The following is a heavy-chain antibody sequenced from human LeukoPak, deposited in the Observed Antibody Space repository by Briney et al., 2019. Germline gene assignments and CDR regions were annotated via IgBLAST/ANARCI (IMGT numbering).Heavy chain of an antibody. CDR2: ISSSSSYI. CDR3: ARDELSLVPVGY. V-gene: IGHV3-21*01. CDR1: GFTFSSYA. J-gene: IGHJ4*02. Sequence: PGGSLRLSCAASGFTFSSYAMNWVRQAPGKGLEWVSSISSSSSYIYYADSVKGRFTISRDNAKNSLYLQMNSLRAEDTAVYYCARDELSLVPVGYWGQGTLVTVSS. D-gene: IGHD6-6*01.